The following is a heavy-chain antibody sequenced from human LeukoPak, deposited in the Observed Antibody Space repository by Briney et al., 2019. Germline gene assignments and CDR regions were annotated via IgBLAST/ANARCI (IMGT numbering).Heavy chain of an antibody. D-gene: IGHD6-19*01. CDR3: ARAADGWYNYFDY. CDR1: GYIFTNYW. CDR2: IYPGDSET. Sequence: GESLKISCKGSGYIFTNYWIAWVRPMPGKGLEWMGIIYPGDSETGYSPSFQGRVTLSADKSVNTAYLYWNTLKASDTAMYYCARAADGWYNYFDYWGQGTLVTVSS. V-gene: IGHV5-51*01. J-gene: IGHJ4*02.